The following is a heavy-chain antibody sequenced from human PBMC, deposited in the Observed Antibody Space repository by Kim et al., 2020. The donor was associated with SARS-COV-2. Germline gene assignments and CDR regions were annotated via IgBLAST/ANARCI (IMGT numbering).Heavy chain of an antibody. D-gene: IGHD3-10*01. V-gene: IGHV3-53*01. J-gene: IGHJ6*02. CDR3: ARDSRITMVQGVIFYGMDV. Sequence: GRFTISRDNSKNPLYLKMNSLRAEDTAVYYCARDSRITMVQGVIFYGMDVWGQGTTVTVSS.